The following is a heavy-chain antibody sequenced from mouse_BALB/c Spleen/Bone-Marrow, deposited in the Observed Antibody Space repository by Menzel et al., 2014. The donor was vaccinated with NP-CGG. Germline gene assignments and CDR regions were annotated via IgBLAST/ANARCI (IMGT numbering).Heavy chain of an antibody. J-gene: IGHJ2*01. CDR3: ARNSDYDYFDY. D-gene: IGHD2-4*01. V-gene: IGHV5-12*02. CDR2: ISNGGGST. Sequence: EVKLVESGGGLVQPGGSLKLSCATSGFTFSDYYMYWVRQTPEKRLEWVAYISNGGGSTYYPDTVKGRSTISRDNAKNTLYLQMSRLKSEDTAMYYCARNSDYDYFDYWGQGTPLTVSS. CDR1: GFTFSDYY.